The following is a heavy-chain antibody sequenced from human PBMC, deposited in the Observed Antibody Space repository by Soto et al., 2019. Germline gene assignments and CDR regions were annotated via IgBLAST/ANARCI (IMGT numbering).Heavy chain of an antibody. CDR3: ARAVKLLWFGELLSPSWFDP. CDR1: GDSVSSNSAA. Sequence: SPTLSLTCVISGDSVSSNSAAWNWIRQSPSRGLEWLGRTYYRSKWYNDYAVSVKSRITINPDTSKNQFSLQLNSVTPEDTAVYYCARAVKLLWFGELLSPSWFDPWGQGTLVTVSS. V-gene: IGHV6-1*01. J-gene: IGHJ5*02. D-gene: IGHD3-10*01. CDR2: TYYRSKWYN.